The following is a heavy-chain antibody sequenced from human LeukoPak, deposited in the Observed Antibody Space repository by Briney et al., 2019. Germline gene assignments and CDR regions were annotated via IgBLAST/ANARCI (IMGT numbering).Heavy chain of an antibody. CDR1: GGSISSSSYY. V-gene: IGHV4-39*01. J-gene: IGHJ4*02. CDR2: IYYSGST. D-gene: IGHD3-10*01. Sequence: PSETLSLTCTVPGGSISSSSYYWGWVRQPPGKGLEWIGSIYYSGSTYYNPSLKSRVTMSVDTSKNQFSLKLSSVTAADTAVYYCARHVSVTMVRGVIIDYWGQGTLVTVSS. CDR3: ARHVSVTMVRGVIIDY.